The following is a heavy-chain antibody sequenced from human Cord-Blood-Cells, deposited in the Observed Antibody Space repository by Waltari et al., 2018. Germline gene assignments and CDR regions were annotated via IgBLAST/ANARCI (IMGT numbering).Heavy chain of an antibody. CDR2: ISYDGSNK. CDR1: GFTFSSYA. D-gene: IGHD6-19*01. CDR3: ARGNSPVADIFDY. Sequence: QVQLVESGGGVVQPGRSQRLSCAASGFTFSSYAMHWVRQAPGKGLEWVAVISYDGSNKYYADSVKGRFTISRDNSKNTLYLQMNSLRAEDTAVYYCARGNSPVADIFDYWGQGTLVTVSS. J-gene: IGHJ4*02. V-gene: IGHV3-30-3*01.